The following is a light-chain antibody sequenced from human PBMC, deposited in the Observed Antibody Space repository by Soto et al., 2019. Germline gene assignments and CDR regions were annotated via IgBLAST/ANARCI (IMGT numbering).Light chain of an antibody. J-gene: IGKJ4*01. V-gene: IGKV1-9*01. CDR1: QGISSY. CDR3: QQLNSFALT. CDR2: AAY. Sequence: DIQLTQSPSFLSASVGDRVTITCRASQGISSYLAWYQQKPGKAPNLLIYAAYTLQSGVPSRFSGSGSGTEFTLTISSLQPEDCATYCCQQLNSFALTFGGRTKVEIK.